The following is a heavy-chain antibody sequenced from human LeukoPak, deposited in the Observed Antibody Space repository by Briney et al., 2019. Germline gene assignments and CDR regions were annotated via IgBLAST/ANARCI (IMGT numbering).Heavy chain of an antibody. V-gene: IGHV1-69*04. CDR3: ARDPGTMVRGVGLDYYYGMDV. D-gene: IGHD3-10*01. CDR1: GGTFSSYA. J-gene: IGHJ6*02. CDR2: IIPILGIA. Sequence: SVKVSCKASGGTFSSYAISWVRQAPGQGLEWMGRIIPILGIANYAQKFQGRVTITADKSTSTAYMELSSLRSEDTAVYYCARDPGTMVRGVGLDYYYGMDVWGQGTTVTVSS.